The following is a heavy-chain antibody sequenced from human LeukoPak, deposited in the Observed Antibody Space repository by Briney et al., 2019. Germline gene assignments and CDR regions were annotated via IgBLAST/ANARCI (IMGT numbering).Heavy chain of an antibody. D-gene: IGHD3-16*01. CDR1: GFTFSSYG. J-gene: IGHJ4*02. CDR2: ISSNGGST. V-gene: IGHV3-64*01. Sequence: GGSLRLSCVVSGFTFSSYGMHWVRQAPGKGLEYVSAISSNGGSTYYANSVKGRFTISRDNSKNTSYLQMGSLRAEDTAVYYCARGPVYAYWGQGTLVTVSS. CDR3: ARGPVYAY.